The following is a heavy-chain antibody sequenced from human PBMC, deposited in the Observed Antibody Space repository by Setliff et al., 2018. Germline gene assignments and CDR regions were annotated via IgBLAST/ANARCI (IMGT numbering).Heavy chain of an antibody. D-gene: IGHD1-26*01. CDR3: ARGDVYSGSYYHFDY. CDR2: IYYSGST. J-gene: IGHJ4*02. V-gene: IGHV4-39*02. Sequence: SETLSLTCTVSGGSISSSSYYWGWIRQPPGKGLEWIGSIYYSGSTYYNPSLKSRVTITRDTSASTAYMELSSLTSEDTAIYYCARGDVYSGSYYHFDYWGQGTLVTVSS. CDR1: GGSISSSSYY.